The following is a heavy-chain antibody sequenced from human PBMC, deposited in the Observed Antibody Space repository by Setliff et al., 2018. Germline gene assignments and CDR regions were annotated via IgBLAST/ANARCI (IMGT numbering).Heavy chain of an antibody. Sequence: AGGSLRLSCAASGFTFSSYAITRVRQAPGKGLEWVSMISGSAQTTYYADSVKGRFTISRDNSRNTVYPEMNSLRAEDTAVYYCAKRGPYCSGGTCHYYFDYWGQGTLVTVSS. CDR3: AKRGPYCSGGTCHYYFDY. J-gene: IGHJ4*02. V-gene: IGHV3-23*01. CDR1: GFTFSSYA. D-gene: IGHD2-15*01. CDR2: ISGSAQTT.